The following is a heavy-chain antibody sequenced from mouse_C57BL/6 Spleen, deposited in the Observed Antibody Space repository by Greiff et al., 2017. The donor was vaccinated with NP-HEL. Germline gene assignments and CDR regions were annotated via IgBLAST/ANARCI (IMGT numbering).Heavy chain of an antibody. D-gene: IGHD2-1*01. CDR2: IYPGDGDT. Sequence: QVQLQQSGPELVKPGASVKISCKASGYAFSSSWMNWVKQRPGQGLEWIGRIYPGDGDTNYNGKFKGKATLTADKSSSTAYMQLSSLTSEDSAVYFCASNYENYAMDYWGQGTSVTVSS. CDR3: ASNYENYAMDY. CDR1: GYAFSSSW. V-gene: IGHV1-82*01. J-gene: IGHJ4*01.